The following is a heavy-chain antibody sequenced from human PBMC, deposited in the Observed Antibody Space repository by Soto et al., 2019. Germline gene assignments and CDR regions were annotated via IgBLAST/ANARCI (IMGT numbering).Heavy chain of an antibody. V-gene: IGHV4-59*08. CDR2: IYYSGST. Sequence: TETLSLTCTVSGGSISSYYWSWIRQPPGKGLEWIGYIYYSGSTNYNPSLKSRVTISVDTSKNQFSLKLSSVTAADTAVYYCARQGGYCSSTSCSYYYYYMDVWGKGTTVTVSS. CDR1: GGSISSYY. CDR3: ARQGGYCSSTSCSYYYYYMDV. J-gene: IGHJ6*03. D-gene: IGHD2-2*01.